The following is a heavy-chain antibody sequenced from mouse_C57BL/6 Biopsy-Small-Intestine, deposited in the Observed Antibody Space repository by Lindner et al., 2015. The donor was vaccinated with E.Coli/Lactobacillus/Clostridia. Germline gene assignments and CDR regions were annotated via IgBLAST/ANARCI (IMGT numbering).Heavy chain of an antibody. V-gene: IGHV1-81*01. CDR3: ASGRYDYGWFAY. J-gene: IGHJ3*01. Sequence: VQLQESGAELARPGASVKLSCKASGYPFTSSGISWVKQRTGQGLEWIGEIYPRSGNTYYNEKFKGKATLTADKSSSTAYMQLNSLTSEDSAVYYCASGRYDYGWFAYWGQGTLVTVSA. D-gene: IGHD2-4*01. CDR2: IYPRSGNT. CDR1: GYPFTSSG.